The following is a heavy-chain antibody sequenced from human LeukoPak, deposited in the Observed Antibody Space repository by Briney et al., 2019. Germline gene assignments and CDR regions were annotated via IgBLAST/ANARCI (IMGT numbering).Heavy chain of an antibody. CDR1: GFTLSSYS. CDR3: ARHSIQLWSMYYFDY. CDR2: ISSSSSYI. Sequence: PGGSLRLSCAASGFTLSSYSMTWVRQAPGKGLEWVSSISSSSSYIYYADSVKGRFTISRDNAKNSLYLHMNSLRAEDTAVYYCARHSIQLWSMYYFDYWGQGTLVTVSS. J-gene: IGHJ4*02. V-gene: IGHV3-21*01. D-gene: IGHD5-18*01.